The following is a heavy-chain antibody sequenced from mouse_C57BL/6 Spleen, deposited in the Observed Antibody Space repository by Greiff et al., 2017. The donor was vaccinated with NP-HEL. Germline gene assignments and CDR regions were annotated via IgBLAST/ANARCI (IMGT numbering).Heavy chain of an antibody. CDR3: ARSGNDYPYVDD. D-gene: IGHD2-4*01. J-gene: IGHJ2*01. CDR1: GYTFTSYW. V-gene: IGHV1-69*01. Sequence: VQLQQPGAELVMPGASVKLSCKASGYTFTSYWMHWVKQRPGQGLEWIGEIDPSDSYTNYNQKFKGKSTLTVDKSSSTAYMQRSSLTSEDSAVYYCARSGNDYPYVDDWGQGATLTVAS. CDR2: IDPSDSYT.